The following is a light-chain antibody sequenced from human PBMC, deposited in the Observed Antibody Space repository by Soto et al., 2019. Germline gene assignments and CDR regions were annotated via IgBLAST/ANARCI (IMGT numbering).Light chain of an antibody. V-gene: IGLV2-23*01. CDR1: SSDVGAYNS. J-gene: IGLJ1*01. CDR3: CSSAPESTYV. CDR2: KGT. Sequence: QCALAQPASVCGSPGQSVTISCTGTSSDVGAYNSVSWYQQHPDKAPQLMIYKGTQRPSGVSNRFSGSTSGNAASLTISGLQAGDEADYFCCSSAPESTYVFGTGTKLTVL.